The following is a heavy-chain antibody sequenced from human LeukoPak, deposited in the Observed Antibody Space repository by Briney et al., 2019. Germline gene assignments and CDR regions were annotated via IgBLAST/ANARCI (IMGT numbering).Heavy chain of an antibody. CDR2: IYSGGST. J-gene: IGHJ4*02. V-gene: IGHV3-53*01. Sequence: QPGGSLRLSCAASGFTVSSNYMTWVRQAPGKGLEWVSVIYSGGSTYYADSVKGQLTISRDNSKNTLYLQMNSLRAEDTAVYYCAKGGGVATPGYWGQGTLVTVSS. CDR3: AKGGGVATPGY. D-gene: IGHD5-12*01. CDR1: GFTVSSNY.